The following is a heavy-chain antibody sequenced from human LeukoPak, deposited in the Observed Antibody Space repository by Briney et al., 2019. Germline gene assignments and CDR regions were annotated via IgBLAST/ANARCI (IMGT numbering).Heavy chain of an antibody. J-gene: IGHJ4*02. Sequence: ASVKVSCKASGYTFTGYYMHWVRQAPGQGLEWMGIINPSGGSTSYAQKFQGRVTMTRDTSTSTVYMELSSLRSEDTAVYYCARHLGYGSGSHGFDYWGQGTLVTVSS. D-gene: IGHD3-10*01. CDR2: INPSGGST. CDR1: GYTFTGYY. CDR3: ARHLGYGSGSHGFDY. V-gene: IGHV1-46*01.